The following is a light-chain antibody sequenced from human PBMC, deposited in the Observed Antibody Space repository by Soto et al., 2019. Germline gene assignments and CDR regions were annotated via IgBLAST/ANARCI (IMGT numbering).Light chain of an antibody. Sequence: QSVLTQPPSASGTPGQRVTISCSGSSSNIGSNTVNWYQQLPGTAPKLLIYYDNLRPSGVPDRISGSKSGTSASLAISGLQSDDEAEYYCAAWDDSLNGRVFGTGTKVTVL. J-gene: IGLJ1*01. CDR3: AAWDDSLNGRV. CDR2: YDN. CDR1: SSNIGSNT. V-gene: IGLV1-44*01.